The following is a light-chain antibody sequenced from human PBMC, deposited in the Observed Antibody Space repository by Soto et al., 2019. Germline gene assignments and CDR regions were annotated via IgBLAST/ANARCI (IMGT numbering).Light chain of an antibody. CDR3: QQYNSYSPGPT. V-gene: IGKV1-5*03. Sequence: DIQMTQSPSTLSASVGDRVTITCRASQSISSWLAWYQQKPGKAPKLLIYKASSLESGVPSRFSGSGSGTEFPLTISSLQPDDFATYYCQQYNSYSPGPTFGGGTKVEIK. CDR1: QSISSW. CDR2: KAS. J-gene: IGKJ4*01.